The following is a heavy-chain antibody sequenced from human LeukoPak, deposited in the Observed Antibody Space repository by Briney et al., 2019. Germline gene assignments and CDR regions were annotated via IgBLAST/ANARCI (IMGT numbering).Heavy chain of an antibody. J-gene: IGHJ4*02. Sequence: SETLSLTCTVSGGSISSYYWSWLRQPPGKGLEWIGYIYYSGSTNYNPSLKSRVTISVDTSKNQFSLKLSSVTAADTAVYYCARVNYGSATKEDYWGQGTLVTVSS. D-gene: IGHD3-10*01. CDR1: GGSISSYY. V-gene: IGHV4-59*12. CDR3: ARVNYGSATKEDY. CDR2: IYYSGST.